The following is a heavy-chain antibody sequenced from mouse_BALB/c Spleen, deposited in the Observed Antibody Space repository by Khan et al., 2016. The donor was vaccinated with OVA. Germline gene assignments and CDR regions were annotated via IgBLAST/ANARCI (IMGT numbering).Heavy chain of an antibody. J-gene: IGHJ4*01. Sequence: QIQLVQSGPELKKPGETVKISCKASGYTFTNYGLNWVKQAPGKGLQWMGWINTNTGEPTYAVDFKGRFAFSLDTSASTAYLQINNLKNEDTATYFCARPPYVSYVMVYWGQGTSVTVSS. CDR3: ARPPYVSYVMVY. V-gene: IGHV9-3-1*01. D-gene: IGHD1-1*01. CDR2: INTNTGEP. CDR1: GYTFTNYG.